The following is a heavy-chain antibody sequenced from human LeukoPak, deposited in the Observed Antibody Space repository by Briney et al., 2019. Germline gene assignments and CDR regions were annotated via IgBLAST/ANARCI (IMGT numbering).Heavy chain of an antibody. CDR1: GFTFSNYA. V-gene: IGHV3-20*04. J-gene: IGHJ6*03. D-gene: IGHD6-19*01. Sequence: PGGSLRLSCAASGFTFSNYAMTWVRQPPGKGLECVSGINWDGGSTNYADSVKGRFTISRDNAKKSLYLQMNSLRAEDTALYYCARDFPRQWLDSSYFYYYMDVWGKGTTVTVSS. CDR3: ARDFPRQWLDSSYFYYYMDV. CDR2: INWDGGST.